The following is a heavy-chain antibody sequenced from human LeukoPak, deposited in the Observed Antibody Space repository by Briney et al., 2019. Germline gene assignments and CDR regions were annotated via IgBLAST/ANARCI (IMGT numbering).Heavy chain of an antibody. V-gene: IGHV3-30*18. J-gene: IGHJ3*02. CDR1: GFTFSSYG. D-gene: IGHD3-10*01. CDR2: ISYDGSNK. CDR3: ANVHYGSGIFLGAFDI. Sequence: GGSLRLSCAASGFTFSSYGMHWVRQAPGKGLEWVAVISYDGSNKYYADSVKGRFTISRDNSKNTLYLQMNSLRAEDTAVYYCANVHYGSGIFLGAFDIWGQGTMVTVSS.